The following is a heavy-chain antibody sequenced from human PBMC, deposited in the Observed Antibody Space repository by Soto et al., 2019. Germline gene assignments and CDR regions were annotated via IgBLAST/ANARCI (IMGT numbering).Heavy chain of an antibody. CDR3: ARSSSITMVRGY. CDR2: ISYDGSNK. J-gene: IGHJ4*02. V-gene: IGHV3-30-3*01. Sequence: QVQLVESGGGVVQPGRSLRLSCAASGFTFSSYAMHWVRQAPGKGLEWVAVISYDGSNKYYADSVKGRFTISRDNSKNTLYLQMNSLRAEDTAVYCCARSSSITMVRGYWGQGTLVTVSS. D-gene: IGHD3-10*01. CDR1: GFTFSSYA.